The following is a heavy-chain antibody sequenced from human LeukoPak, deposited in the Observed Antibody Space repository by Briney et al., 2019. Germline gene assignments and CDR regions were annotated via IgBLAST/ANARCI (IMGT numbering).Heavy chain of an antibody. V-gene: IGHV1-69*13. Sequence: SVKVSCKASGGTFSSYAISWVRQAPGQGLEWMGGIIPIFGTANYAQKFQGRVTITADESTSTAYMELSSLRSEDTAVYYCARVGSKPEYYYDSSGYYYGGYYFDYWGQGTLVTVSS. J-gene: IGHJ4*02. D-gene: IGHD3-22*01. CDR1: GGTFSSYA. CDR3: ARVGSKPEYYYDSSGYYYGGYYFDY. CDR2: IIPIFGTA.